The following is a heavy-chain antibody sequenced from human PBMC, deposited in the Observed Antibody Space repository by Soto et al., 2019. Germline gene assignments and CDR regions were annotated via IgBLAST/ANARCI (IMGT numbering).Heavy chain of an antibody. V-gene: IGHV3-30*18. Sequence: LRLSCAASGFTFGSYGMHWVRQAPGKGLEWVAVISYDGSNKYYADSVKGRFTISRDNSKNTLYLQMNSLRADDTAVYYCAKDRGYSSGVFDYWGQGALVTVSS. CDR3: AKDRGYSSGVFDY. CDR1: GFTFGSYG. J-gene: IGHJ4*02. D-gene: IGHD6-19*01. CDR2: ISYDGSNK.